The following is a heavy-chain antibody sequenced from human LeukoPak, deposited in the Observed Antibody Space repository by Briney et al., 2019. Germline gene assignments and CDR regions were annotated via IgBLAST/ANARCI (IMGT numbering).Heavy chain of an antibody. V-gene: IGHV1-2*02. CDR1: GYTFTGYY. CDR3: ARDLEPYSSSSPDY. CDR2: INPNSGGT. Sequence: SVKVSCKASGYTFTGYYMHWVRQAPGQGLEWMGWINPNSGGTNYAQKFQGRVTMTRDTSISTAYMELSRLRSDDTAVYYCARDLEPYSSSSPDYWGQGTLVTVSS. D-gene: IGHD6-6*01. J-gene: IGHJ4*02.